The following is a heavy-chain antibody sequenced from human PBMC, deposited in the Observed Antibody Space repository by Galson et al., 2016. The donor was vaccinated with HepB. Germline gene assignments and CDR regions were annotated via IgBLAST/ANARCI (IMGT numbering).Heavy chain of an antibody. CDR2: IDPSDSYT. CDR3: ARHSRVHWGPQQAEREWDNWFDF. CDR1: GYNFTSYW. V-gene: IGHV5-10-1*01. J-gene: IGHJ5*01. Sequence: QSGAEVKKPGESLRISCRGSGYNFTSYWISWVRQMPGKGLEWMGRIDPSDSYTNYSPSFQGHVTISADKSISTAYLQWSSLKASDTAIYYCARHSRVHWGPQQAEREWDNWFDFWGQGTLVAVSS. D-gene: IGHD3-3*01.